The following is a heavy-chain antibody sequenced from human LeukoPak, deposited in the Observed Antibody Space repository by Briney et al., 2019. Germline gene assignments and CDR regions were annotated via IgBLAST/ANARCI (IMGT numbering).Heavy chain of an antibody. CDR3: ARDPSAAVAGPIRDYGRDV. CDR2: IIPIFGTA. J-gene: IGHJ6*02. CDR1: GGTFSSYA. Sequence: SVKVSCKASGGTFSSYAISWVRQAPGQGLEWMGGIIPIFGTANYAQKFQGRVTITADESTSIAYMELSSLRSEDTAVYYCARDPSAAVAGPIRDYGRDVGGQGPTVTVS. D-gene: IGHD6-19*01. V-gene: IGHV1-69*13.